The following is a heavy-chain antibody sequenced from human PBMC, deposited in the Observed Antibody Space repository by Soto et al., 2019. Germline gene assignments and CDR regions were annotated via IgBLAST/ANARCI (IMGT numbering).Heavy chain of an antibody. CDR2: IKSKADGGTT. J-gene: IGHJ4*02. CDR3: ARDRFDY. CDR1: GFTFSSYW. Sequence: PGGSLRLSCAASGFTFSSYWMSWVRQAPGKGLEWVGRIKSKADGGTTDYATPVKGRFTISRDNAKNTLYLQMNSLRAEDTAVYYCARDRFDYWGQGTLVTVSS. V-gene: IGHV3-15*05.